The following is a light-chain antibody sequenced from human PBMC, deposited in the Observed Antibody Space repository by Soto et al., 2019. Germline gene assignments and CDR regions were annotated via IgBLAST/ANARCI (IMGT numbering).Light chain of an antibody. CDR2: SNT. CDR3: ATWNDGVFV. Sequence: QSVLTQPPSASGTPGQRVTISCSGSTSNIGRSTVSWYQQFPGAAPKLLTYSNTQRPLGVPVRFSGSKSDTSASLATSGLQSEDEADYYCATWNDGVFVFGIGTKVTVL. J-gene: IGLJ1*01. V-gene: IGLV1-44*01. CDR1: TSNIGRST.